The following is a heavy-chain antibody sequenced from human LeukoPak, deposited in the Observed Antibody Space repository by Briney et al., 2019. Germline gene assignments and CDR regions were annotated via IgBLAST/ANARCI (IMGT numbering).Heavy chain of an antibody. CDR3: ARVTPNGMDV. CDR1: GFTFSSYS. V-gene: IGHV3-48*01. Sequence: SGGSLRLSCAASGFTFSSYSMNWVSQAPGKGLEWVSYISSSSSTIYYADSVKGRFTISRDNAKNSLYLQMNSLRAEDTAVYYCARVTPNGMDVWGQGTTVTVSS. D-gene: IGHD1-14*01. J-gene: IGHJ6*02. CDR2: ISSSSSTI.